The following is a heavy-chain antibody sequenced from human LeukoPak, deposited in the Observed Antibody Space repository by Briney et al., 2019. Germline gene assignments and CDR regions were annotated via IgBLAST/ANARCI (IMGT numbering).Heavy chain of an antibody. J-gene: IGHJ4*02. CDR1: GFTFSSYT. V-gene: IGHV3-30*04. Sequence: PGGSLRLSCAASGFTFSSYTMHWVRQAPGKGLEWVAVISYDGSTKYYADSMKGRFTISRDNSKNTPYLQMNSLRAEDTAVYYCAREGYYDSSGYSDAGIDYWGQGSLVTVSS. CDR3: AREGYYDSSGYSDAGIDY. CDR2: ISYDGSTK. D-gene: IGHD3-22*01.